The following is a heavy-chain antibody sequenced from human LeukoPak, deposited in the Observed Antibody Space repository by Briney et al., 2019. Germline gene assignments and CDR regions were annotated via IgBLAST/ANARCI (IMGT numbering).Heavy chain of an antibody. CDR3: ARASAITFGGVIVSSPAY. CDR1: GYIFTSYY. CDR2: INPSGGNT. D-gene: IGHD3-16*02. J-gene: IGHJ4*02. V-gene: IGHV1-46*01. Sequence: GASVKVSCKASGYIFTSYYIHWVRQAPGQGLEWMGIINPSGGNTRYAQKFQGRVTMTRDTSTSTVYMELSSLRSEDTAVYYCARASAITFGGVIVSSPAYWGQGTLVTVSS.